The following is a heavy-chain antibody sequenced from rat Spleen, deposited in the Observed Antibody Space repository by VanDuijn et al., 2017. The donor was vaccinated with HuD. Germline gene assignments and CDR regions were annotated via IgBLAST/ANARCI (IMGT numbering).Heavy chain of an antibody. CDR3: ATGPRILRLDWFVY. J-gene: IGHJ3*01. V-gene: IGHV5S10*01. D-gene: IGHD1-6*01. Sequence: EVQLVESGGGLVQPGRSMKLSCAASGLSFSDYNMAWVRQSPKKGLEWVSTIIYDGSRTFYRDSVKGRFTISRDNAKSTLYLQMDSLRSEDTATYYCATGPRILRLDWFVYWGQGTLVTVSS. CDR1: GLSFSDYN. CDR2: IIYDGSRT.